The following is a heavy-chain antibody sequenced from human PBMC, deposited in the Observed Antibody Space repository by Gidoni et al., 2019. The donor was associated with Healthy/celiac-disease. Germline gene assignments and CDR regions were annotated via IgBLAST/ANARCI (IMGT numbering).Heavy chain of an antibody. J-gene: IGHJ6*02. Sequence: EVQLVEPGGGLVQPGGSMRLSFAASGFTVSSNYMSWVRQAPGKGLEWVSVIYSGGSTYYAESVKGRFTISRDNSKNTLYLQMNSLRAEDTAVYYCARGAYYYYYGMDVWGQGTTVTVSS. V-gene: IGHV3-66*01. CDR1: GFTVSSNY. CDR3: ARGAYYYYYGMDV. CDR2: IYSGGST.